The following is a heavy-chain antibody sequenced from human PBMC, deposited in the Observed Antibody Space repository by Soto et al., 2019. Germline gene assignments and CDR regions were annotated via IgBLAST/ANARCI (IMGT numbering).Heavy chain of an antibody. CDR3: ARRALSLAFVDY. Sequence: PWVTLRLSCAASGGRFSSYGRRWIRQPPGKGLEWVAEISYDGSNKYLEDSVKGRVTISRDISKNTVYFQVNKLRAEYTAVYVCARRALSLAFVDYWGQGTLVTVSS. CDR2: ISYDGSNK. D-gene: IGHD3-10*01. CDR1: GGRFSSYG. J-gene: IGHJ4*02. V-gene: IGHV3-30*03.